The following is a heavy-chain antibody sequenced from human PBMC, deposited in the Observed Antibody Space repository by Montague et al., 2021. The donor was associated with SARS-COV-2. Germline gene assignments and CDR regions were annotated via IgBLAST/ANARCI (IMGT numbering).Heavy chain of an antibody. Sequence: SLILSCAASGFTFSSYAMHWVRQAPGKGLEWVAVISYDGSNKYYXDSVKGRFTISRDNSKSTLFLQMNSLRAEDTAVYYCAKDIHIVVVTGMDVWGQGTTVTVSS. V-gene: IGHV3-30*04. CDR3: AKDIHIVVVTGMDV. CDR2: ISYDGSNK. J-gene: IGHJ6*02. D-gene: IGHD2-21*02. CDR1: GFTFSSYA.